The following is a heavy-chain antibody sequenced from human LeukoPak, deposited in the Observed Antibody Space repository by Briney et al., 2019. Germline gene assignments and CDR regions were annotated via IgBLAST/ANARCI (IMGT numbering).Heavy chain of an antibody. CDR3: ARELRGVRGDACDV. V-gene: IGHV3-48*03. Sequence: GGSLRLSCAASGFIFSSYEINWVRQAPGKGLEWVSYITSSGDTMFYADSVKGRFTTSRDNAKKSPYLQMNSLRVEDTAVYYCARELRGVRGDACDVWGQGPIVRVSS. J-gene: IGHJ3*01. CDR1: GFIFSSYE. CDR2: ITSSGDTM. D-gene: IGHD2-21*01.